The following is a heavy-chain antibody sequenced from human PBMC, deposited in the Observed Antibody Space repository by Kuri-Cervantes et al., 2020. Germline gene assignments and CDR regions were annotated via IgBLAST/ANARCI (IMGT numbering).Heavy chain of an antibody. D-gene: IGHD1-26*01. CDR2: INYRGTT. V-gene: IGHV4-39*02. CDR1: GGSISSSSYF. J-gene: IGHJ4*02. CDR3: ARDRGGRWELPAY. Sequence: GSLRLSCSVSGGSISSSSYFWAWVRQSPGKGPEWIGSINYRGTTYYSPSLKGRVTISIDTSNNQFSLEVNSVTAADTAVYYCARDRGGRWELPAYRGQGTLVTVSS.